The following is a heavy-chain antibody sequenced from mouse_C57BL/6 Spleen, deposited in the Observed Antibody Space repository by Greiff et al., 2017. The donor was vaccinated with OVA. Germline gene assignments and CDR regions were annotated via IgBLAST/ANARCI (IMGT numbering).Heavy chain of an antibody. CDR2: ISYDGSN. D-gene: IGHD2-3*01. CDR3: ASYDGYLYWYFDV. CDR1: GYSITSGYY. V-gene: IGHV3-6*01. Sequence: ESGPGLVKPSQSLSLTCSVTGYSITSGYYWNWIRQFPGNKLEWMGYISYDGSNNYNPSLKNRISITRDTSKNQFFLKLNSVTTEDTATDYCASYDGYLYWYFDVWGTGTTVTVSS. J-gene: IGHJ1*03.